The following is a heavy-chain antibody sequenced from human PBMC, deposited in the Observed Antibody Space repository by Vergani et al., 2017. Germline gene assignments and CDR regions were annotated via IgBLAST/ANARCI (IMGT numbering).Heavy chain of an antibody. D-gene: IGHD2-2*01. J-gene: IGHJ4*02. CDR3: ARISSTSFHFDY. Sequence: QVTLKESGPALVKPTQTLTLTCTFSGFSLSTSGMRVSWIRQPPGKALEWLARIDWDDDKFYSTSLQTRLTIAKDTSKNQVVLTMTNMDPVDTATYYCARISSTSFHFDYWGQGTLVTVSS. CDR1: GFSLSTSGMR. CDR2: IDWDDDK. V-gene: IGHV2-70*04.